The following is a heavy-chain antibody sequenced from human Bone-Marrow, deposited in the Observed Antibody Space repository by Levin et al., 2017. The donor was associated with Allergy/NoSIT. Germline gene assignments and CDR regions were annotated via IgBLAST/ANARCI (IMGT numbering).Heavy chain of an antibody. Sequence: SGESLKISCAASGFTFSSFEMNWVRQAPGKGLEWISHITGSGRTIYYADSVKGRFTISRDNVKKSLYLQMNSLRAEDTAVYYCAKDLGGSGWAFDSWGQGTLVAVSS. V-gene: IGHV3-48*03. D-gene: IGHD6-19*01. CDR2: ITGSGRTI. CDR1: GFTFSSFE. J-gene: IGHJ4*02. CDR3: AKDLGGSGWAFDS.